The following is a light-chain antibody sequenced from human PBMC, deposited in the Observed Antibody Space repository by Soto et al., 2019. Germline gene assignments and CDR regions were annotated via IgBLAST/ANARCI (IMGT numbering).Light chain of an antibody. Sequence: QSVLTQPPLASGTPGQRVTISCSGSSSNIGGNTVNWYLHLPGTAPKLLIYTSNQRPSGVPDRFSGSKSGTSASLAISGLQSEDEADYYCAAWDDSLNGYVFGTGTKLTVL. CDR1: SSNIGGNT. V-gene: IGLV1-44*01. CDR3: AAWDDSLNGYV. J-gene: IGLJ1*01. CDR2: TSN.